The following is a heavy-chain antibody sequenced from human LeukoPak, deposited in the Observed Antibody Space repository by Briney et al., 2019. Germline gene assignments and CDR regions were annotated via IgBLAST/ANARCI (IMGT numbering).Heavy chain of an antibody. CDR1: GGTFSSYA. J-gene: IGHJ5*02. V-gene: IGHV1-69*13. Sequence: GASVKVSCKASGGTFSSYAISWVRQAPGQGLEWMGGIIPIFGTANYAQKFQGRVTITADEFTSTAYMELSSLRSEDTAVYYCARARPYSSSWYLVDPWGQGTLVTVSS. CDR3: ARARPYSSSWYLVDP. CDR2: IIPIFGTA. D-gene: IGHD6-13*01.